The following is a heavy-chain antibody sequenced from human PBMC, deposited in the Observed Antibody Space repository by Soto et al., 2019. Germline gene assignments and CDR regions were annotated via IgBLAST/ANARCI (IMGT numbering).Heavy chain of an antibody. J-gene: IGHJ5*01. CDR2: ITASGGRT. Sequence: EVHLLESGGGLVQPGGSLRLSCTASGFTFSSYAMTWVRQAPGRGLEGVSGITASGGRTFYADSVKGRFTISRDNSRSTLYLQMNSLRAEDTAVYYCAKDTRYADYVRWFDSWGQGNLVTVSS. CDR3: AKDTRYADYVRWFDS. CDR1: GFTFSSYA. V-gene: IGHV3-23*01. D-gene: IGHD4-17*01.